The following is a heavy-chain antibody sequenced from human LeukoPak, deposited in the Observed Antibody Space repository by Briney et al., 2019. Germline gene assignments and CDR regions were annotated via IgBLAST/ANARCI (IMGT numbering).Heavy chain of an antibody. Sequence: PSETLSLTCAVYGGSFSGYYWSWIRQPPGKGLEWIGEINHSGSTNYNPSLKSRVTISVDTSKNQFSLKLSPVTAADTAVYYCGLAVADNNNWFDPWGQGTLVTVSS. CDR3: GLAVADNNNWFDP. CDR1: GGSFSGYY. D-gene: IGHD6-19*01. CDR2: INHSGST. V-gene: IGHV4-34*01. J-gene: IGHJ5*02.